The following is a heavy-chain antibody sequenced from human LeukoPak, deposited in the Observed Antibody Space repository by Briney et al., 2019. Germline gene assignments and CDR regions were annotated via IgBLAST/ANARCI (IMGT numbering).Heavy chain of an antibody. CDR3: ARARRVDGYYFDY. CDR2: MNPNSGNT. V-gene: IGHV1-8*01. Sequence: GASVKVSCKASGYTFTSYDINWVRQATGQGLEWMGWMNPNSGNTGYAQKFQGRVTMTRNTSISTAYMELSSLRSEDTAVYYCARARRVDGYYFDYWGQGTLVTVSS. J-gene: IGHJ4*02. CDR1: GYTFTSYD.